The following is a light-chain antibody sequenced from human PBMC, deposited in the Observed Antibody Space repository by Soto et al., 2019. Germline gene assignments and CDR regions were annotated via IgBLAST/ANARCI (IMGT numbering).Light chain of an antibody. V-gene: IGKV3-20*01. CDR1: QSVSSSY. J-gene: IGKJ4*01. CDR2: GAS. CDR3: QDYGSSLFN. Sequence: EIVLTQSPGTLSLSPGERATLSCRASQSVSSSYLAWYQQKPGQAPRLLIYGASSRATGIPDRFSGSGSGTYLTLTISRLEPEDFAVYYCQDYGSSLFNVGGGTNVEIK.